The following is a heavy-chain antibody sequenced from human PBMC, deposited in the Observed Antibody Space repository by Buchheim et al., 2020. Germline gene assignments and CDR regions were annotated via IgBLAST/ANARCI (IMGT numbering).Heavy chain of an antibody. CDR1: GGSFNAYA. J-gene: IGHJ5*02. CDR3: ASTSEYYGSGSYYNPFRS. CDR2: IIPHVGTP. Sequence: QVHLVQSGTEVRKPGSSVKVSCKASGGSFNAYAISWVRQAPGQGLEWMGGIIPHVGTPNYSEKFQGRVSITADESTTTAYMELSGLRSEDTAVYYCASTSEYYGSGSYYNPFRSWGQGTL. D-gene: IGHD3-10*01. V-gene: IGHV1-69*01.